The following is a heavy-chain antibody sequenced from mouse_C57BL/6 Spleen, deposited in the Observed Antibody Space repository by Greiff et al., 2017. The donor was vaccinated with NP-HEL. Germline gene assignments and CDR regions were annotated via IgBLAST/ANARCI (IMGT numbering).Heavy chain of an antibody. V-gene: IGHV14-2*01. D-gene: IGHD3-2*02. CDR3: ARGTAQTRFAN. CDR1: GFNIKDYY. CDR2: IDPEDGET. J-gene: IGHJ3*01. Sequence: VQLQQSGAELVKPGASVKLSCTASGFNIKDYYMHWAKQRTEQGLEWIGRIDPEDGETKYVPKFQGKATITADTSSNTAYLQLRGLTSEDTAVYYCARGTAQTRFANWGKGTLVTVSA.